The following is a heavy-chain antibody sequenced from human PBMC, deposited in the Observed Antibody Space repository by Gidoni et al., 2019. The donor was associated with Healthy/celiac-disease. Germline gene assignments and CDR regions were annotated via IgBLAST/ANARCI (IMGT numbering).Heavy chain of an antibody. CDR2: IYYSGST. D-gene: IGHD3-22*01. J-gene: IGHJ6*02. Sequence: QLQLQESGPGLVKPSETLSLTCTVSGGSISSSSYYWGWIRQPPGKGLEWIGSIYYSGSTYYNPSLKSRVTISVDTSKNQFSLKLSSVTAADTAVYYCARAKVNYYDSSGWGSYYYYGMDVWGQGTTVTVSS. CDR1: GGSISSSSYY. V-gene: IGHV4-39*07. CDR3: ARAKVNYYDSSGWGSYYYYGMDV.